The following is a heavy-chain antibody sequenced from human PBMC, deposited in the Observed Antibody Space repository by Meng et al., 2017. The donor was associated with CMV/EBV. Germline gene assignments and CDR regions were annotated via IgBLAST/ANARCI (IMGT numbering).Heavy chain of an antibody. CDR1: GFTFRSYG. CDR3: AKEKRDGYNDAFDI. J-gene: IGHJ3*02. Sequence: SGFTFRSYGMQWVRQAPGKGLEWVAVIWYDGSNKYYADSVKGRFTISRDNSKNTLYLQMNSLRAEDTAVYYCAKEKRDGYNDAFDIWGQGTMVTVSS. V-gene: IGHV3-33*06. D-gene: IGHD5-24*01. CDR2: IWYDGSNK.